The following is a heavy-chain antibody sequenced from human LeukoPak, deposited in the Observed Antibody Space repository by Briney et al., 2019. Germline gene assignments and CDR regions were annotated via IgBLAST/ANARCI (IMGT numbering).Heavy chain of an antibody. CDR3: ARTLYYGSGSYHFDY. V-gene: IGHV4-30-4*01. CDR1: GGSISSGDYY. J-gene: IGHJ4*02. CDR2: IYYSGST. D-gene: IGHD3-10*01. Sequence: SQTLSLTCTVSGGSISSGDYYWSWIRQPPGKGLEWIGYIYYSGSTYYNPSITGRVTISVDTSKNQFSLEVSSVSAADTAVYYCARTLYYGSGSYHFDYWGQGTLVTVSS.